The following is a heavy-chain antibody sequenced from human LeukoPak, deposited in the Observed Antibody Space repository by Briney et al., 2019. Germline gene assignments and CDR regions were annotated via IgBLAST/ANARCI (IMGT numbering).Heavy chain of an antibody. CDR1: GDSVSSHY. CDR2: IFYSGST. Sequence: SETLSLTCTVSGDSVSSHYWSWIRQPPGKGLEWIGYIFYSGSTSYNPSLKSRVTISVDRSKKQFSLKVTSVTAADTAVYYCARVLMTQAPSFEFWGQGALVIVSS. V-gene: IGHV4-59*02. J-gene: IGHJ4*02. CDR3: ARVLMTQAPSFEF.